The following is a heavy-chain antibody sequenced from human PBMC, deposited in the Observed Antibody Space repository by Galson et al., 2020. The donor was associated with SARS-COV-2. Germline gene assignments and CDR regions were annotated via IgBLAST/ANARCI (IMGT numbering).Heavy chain of an antibody. CDR3: ATFLGYCSSTTCYDAFDI. V-gene: IGHV4-31*03. CDR2: VYYTGST. D-gene: IGHD2-2*01. CDR1: GCSLKNGGYY. Sequence: SETLSLTCTVSGCSLKNGGYYWSWIRHHHGKGLEWIRYVYYTGSTYYKPSLKSRVTISIDTSKNQFSLKLTSVTAADTAVYYCATFLGYCSSTTCYDAFDIWGQGTMVTVSS. J-gene: IGHJ3*02.